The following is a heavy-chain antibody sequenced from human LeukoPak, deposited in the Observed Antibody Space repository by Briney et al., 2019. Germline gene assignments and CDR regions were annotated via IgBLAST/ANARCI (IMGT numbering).Heavy chain of an antibody. Sequence: SETLSLTCTVSGGSISRYYWSWIRQPAGKGLEWIGRIYTSGSTNYNPSLKSRVTMSVDTSKNQFSLKLSSVTAADTAVYYCARDPSLLLDGAFDIWGQGTMVTVSS. J-gene: IGHJ3*02. CDR1: GGSISRYY. CDR3: ARDPSLLLDGAFDI. CDR2: IYTSGST. V-gene: IGHV4-4*07. D-gene: IGHD2-2*03.